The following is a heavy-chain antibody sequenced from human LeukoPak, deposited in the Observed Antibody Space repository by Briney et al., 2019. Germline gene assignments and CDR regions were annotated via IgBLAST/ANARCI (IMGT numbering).Heavy chain of an antibody. Sequence: SETLSLICTVSGSSISSHSWGWVRQPPGKGLEWIGYDSNNGNINYNPALKSRVTISVDTSKRQSSLKLRSVTAADTAVYYCARDNWGSLDYWGQGTLVTVSS. CDR3: ARDNWGSLDY. J-gene: IGHJ4*02. V-gene: IGHV4-59*11. CDR1: GSSISSHS. CDR2: DSNNGNI. D-gene: IGHD7-27*01.